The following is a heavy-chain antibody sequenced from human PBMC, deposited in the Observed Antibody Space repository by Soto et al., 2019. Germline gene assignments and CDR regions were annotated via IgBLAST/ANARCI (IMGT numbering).Heavy chain of an antibody. CDR1: GYTFTGYY. CDR2: INPNSGGT. V-gene: IGHV1-2*02. Sequence: ASVKVFCKASGYTFTGYYMHWVRQAPGQGLEWMGWINPNSGGTNYAQKFQGRVTMTRDTSISTAYMELSRLRSDDTAVYYCARVPTPGYCSSTSCPNYYYYGMDVWGQGTTVTVSS. J-gene: IGHJ6*02. CDR3: ARVPTPGYCSSTSCPNYYYYGMDV. D-gene: IGHD2-2*01.